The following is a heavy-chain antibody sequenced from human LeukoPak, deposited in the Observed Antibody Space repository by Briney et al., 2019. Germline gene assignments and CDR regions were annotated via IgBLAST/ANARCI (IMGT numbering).Heavy chain of an antibody. J-gene: IGHJ4*02. D-gene: IGHD5-24*01. CDR1: GYSISSGYY. CDR3: ARLRRDGYN. Sequence: SETLSLTCAVSGYSISSGYYWGWIRQPPGKGLEWIGSIYHSGSTYYNPSLKSRVTISVDTSKNQFSLKLSSVTAADTAVYYCARLRRDGYNWGQGTLVTVSS. V-gene: IGHV4-38-2*01. CDR2: IYHSGST.